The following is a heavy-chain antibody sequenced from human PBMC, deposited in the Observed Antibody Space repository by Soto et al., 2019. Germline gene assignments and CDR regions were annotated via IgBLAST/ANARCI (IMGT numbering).Heavy chain of an antibody. V-gene: IGHV2-5*02. CDR1: GFSLTTSGVG. CDR3: AHRVLRTVFGLVTTTAIYFDF. Sequence: QITLNESGPTQVKPRQTLTLTCTFSGFSLTTSGVGVGRIRQSPGKAPEWLAPIYWDHDKRYSPSLKSRLTTTKEPFMNQVGLTMADLDPADTGTYSCAHRVLRTVFGLVTTTAIYFDFWGQGTPVAVSS. J-gene: IGHJ4*02. D-gene: IGHD3-3*01. CDR2: IYWDHDK.